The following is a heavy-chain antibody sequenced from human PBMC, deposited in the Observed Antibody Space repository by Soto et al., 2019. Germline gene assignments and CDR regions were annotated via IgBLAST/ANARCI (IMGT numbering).Heavy chain of an antibody. CDR1: GFTFSSYG. J-gene: IGHJ4*02. CDR3: ARGQFDDSSGGFDY. Sequence: QVQLVESGGGVVQPGRSLRLSCAASGFTFSSYGMHWVRQAPGKGLEWVAGIWYDGSNKYYAESVKGRFTISRDNPKNPLYRQMNSLRAEDTAVYYCARGQFDDSSGGFDYWGQGTLVTVSS. V-gene: IGHV3-33*01. CDR2: IWYDGSNK. D-gene: IGHD3-22*01.